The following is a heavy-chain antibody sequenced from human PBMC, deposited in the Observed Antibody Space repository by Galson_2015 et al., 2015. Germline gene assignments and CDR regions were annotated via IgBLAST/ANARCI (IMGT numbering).Heavy chain of an antibody. J-gene: IGHJ1*01. Sequence: SLRLSCAASGFTFSTYSMNWVRQAPGEGLEWVSSISSSSRYIYYAESAKGRFTISRDNARNSLYLQMNSLKAGDTAVYYCARDLTTVTTAYLHHWGQGTLVTVSS. CDR1: GFTFSTYS. CDR2: ISSSSRYI. CDR3: ARDLTTVTTAYLHH. V-gene: IGHV3-21*01. D-gene: IGHD4-17*01.